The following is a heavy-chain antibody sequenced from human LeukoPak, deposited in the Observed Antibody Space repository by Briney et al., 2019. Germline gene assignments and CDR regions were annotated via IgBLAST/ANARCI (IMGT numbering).Heavy chain of an antibody. J-gene: IGHJ3*02. V-gene: IGHV1-3*01. CDR1: GYTFTSYA. Sequence: GASVKVSCKASGYTFTSYAMHWVRQAPGQRLEWMGWINAGNGNTKYSQKFQGRVTITRDTSASTAYMELSSLRSEDTAVYYCAVEVLLKAGGAFDIWGQGTMVTVSS. CDR2: INAGNGNT. CDR3: AVEVLLKAGGAFDI. D-gene: IGHD3-10*01.